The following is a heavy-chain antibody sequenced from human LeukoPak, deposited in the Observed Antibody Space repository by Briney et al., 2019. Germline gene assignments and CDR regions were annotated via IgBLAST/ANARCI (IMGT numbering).Heavy chain of an antibody. CDR1: GFTFSSYG. Sequence: PGRSLRPSCAASGFTFSSYGMHWVRQAPGKGLEWVAVISYDGSNKYYADSVKGRFTISRDNSKSTLYLQMNSLRAEDTAVYYCAKGVASIAARPFSWFDPWGQGTLVTVSS. CDR2: ISYDGSNK. J-gene: IGHJ5*02. V-gene: IGHV3-30*18. CDR3: AKGVASIAARPFSWFDP. D-gene: IGHD6-6*01.